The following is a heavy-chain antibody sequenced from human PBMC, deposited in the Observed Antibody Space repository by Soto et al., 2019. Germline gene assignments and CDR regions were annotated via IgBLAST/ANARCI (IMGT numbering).Heavy chain of an antibody. CDR1: GYTFTSYA. V-gene: IGHV1-3*01. CDR3: ARANYDILTGYYTRDINFDY. J-gene: IGHJ4*02. Sequence: ASVKVSCKASGYTFTSYAMHWVRQAPGQRLEWMGWINAGNGNTKYSQKFQGRVTITRDTSASTAYMELSSLRSEDTAVYYCARANYDILTGYYTRDINFDYWGQGTLVTVSS. CDR2: INAGNGNT. D-gene: IGHD3-9*01.